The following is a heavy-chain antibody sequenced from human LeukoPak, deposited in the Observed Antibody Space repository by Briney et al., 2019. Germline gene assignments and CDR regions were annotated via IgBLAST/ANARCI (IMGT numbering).Heavy chain of an antibody. V-gene: IGHV1-2*02. CDR1: GYTFTGYY. CDR3: ARDHEYSSSWFSVAFDI. CDR2: INPNSGGT. Sequence: ASVKVSCKASGYTFTGYYMHWVRQAPGQGLEWMGWINPNSGGTNYAQKFQGRVTMTRDTSISTAYMELSRLRSDDTAVYYCARDHEYSSSWFSVAFDIWGQGTMVTVSS. J-gene: IGHJ3*02. D-gene: IGHD6-13*01.